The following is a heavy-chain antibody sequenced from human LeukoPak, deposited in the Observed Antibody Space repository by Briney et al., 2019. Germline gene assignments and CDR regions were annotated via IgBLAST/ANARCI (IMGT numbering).Heavy chain of an antibody. CDR1: GGSISSYY. J-gene: IGHJ3*02. CDR3: ARETYYYGSRGGLDI. V-gene: IGHV4-59*01. D-gene: IGHD3-10*01. Sequence: PSETLSLTCTVSGGSISSYYWSWIRQPPGKGLEWIGYIYYSGSTNYNPSLKSRVTISVDTSKNQFSLKLSSVTAADTAVHYCARETYYYGSRGGLDIWGQGTMATVSS. CDR2: IYYSGST.